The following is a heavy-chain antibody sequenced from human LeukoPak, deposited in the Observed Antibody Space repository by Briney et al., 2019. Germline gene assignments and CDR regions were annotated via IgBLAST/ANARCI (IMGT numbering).Heavy chain of an antibody. CDR3: AGAGSETQWRAFGF. Sequence: GGSLRLSCAASGFTFSRYDMHWVRQATGKGLEWVSGIGTAGDTYYAGSVKGRFTISRENAKNSLYLQMNSLTAGDTAMYYCAGAGSETQWRAFGFWGQGALVTVSS. J-gene: IGHJ4*02. V-gene: IGHV3-13*01. D-gene: IGHD6-19*01. CDR2: IGTAGDT. CDR1: GFTFSRYD.